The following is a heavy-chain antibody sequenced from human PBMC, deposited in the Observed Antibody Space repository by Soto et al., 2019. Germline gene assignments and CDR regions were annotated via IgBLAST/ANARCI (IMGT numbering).Heavy chain of an antibody. Sequence: SETLSLTCSVSGASISTSSDFWGWIRQAPGKGLEWIGNVYQSGTTRLNPSLKSRVSIFVDRSKNQFSLELNSATAADRAVYYCARQPESTSYFAYWGQGILVTVSS. V-gene: IGHV4-39*01. J-gene: IGHJ4*02. CDR2: VYQSGTT. D-gene: IGHD2-2*01. CDR1: GASISTSSDF. CDR3: ARQPESTSYFAY.